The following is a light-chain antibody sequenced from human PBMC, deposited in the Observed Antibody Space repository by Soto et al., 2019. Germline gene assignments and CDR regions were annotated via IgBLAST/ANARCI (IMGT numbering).Light chain of an antibody. CDR3: QHYNGYPQT. J-gene: IGKJ5*01. CDR1: HGIDTY. V-gene: IGKV1-16*01. Sequence: DIQMTQSPSSLSASVGDRVTITCRASHGIDTYLAWFQQKPGKAPKTLIYAASSLHSGVPSRFSGSGFGTDVTLTISSLQPEDCATYYCQHYNGYPQTFGQGTRLDIK. CDR2: AAS.